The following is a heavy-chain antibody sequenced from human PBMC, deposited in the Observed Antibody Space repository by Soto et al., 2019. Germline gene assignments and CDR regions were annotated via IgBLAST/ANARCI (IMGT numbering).Heavy chain of an antibody. V-gene: IGHV1-69*02. CDR3: ASHLTAAPVLGASPPRGDHSGWDV. CDR1: GGTFSMYT. CDR2: IIPILDIP. Sequence: SVKVSCKASGGTFSMYTSTWVLQAPGQGLEWMGRIIPILDIPNYAQNFQGRVTITADKSTSTAYMELSSLTSDDTAVYYCASHLTAAPVLGASPPRGDHSGWDVWG. J-gene: IGHJ3*01. D-gene: IGHD3-10*01.